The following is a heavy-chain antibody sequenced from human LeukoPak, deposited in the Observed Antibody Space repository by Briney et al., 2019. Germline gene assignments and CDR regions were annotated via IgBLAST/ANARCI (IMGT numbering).Heavy chain of an antibody. CDR3: ARERSMIVVFDAFDI. J-gene: IGHJ3*02. CDR2: IIPILGIA. CDR1: GGTFGSYA. Sequence: SVKVSCKASGGTFGSYAISWVRQAPGQGLEWMGRIIPILGIANYAQKFQGRVTITADKSMSTAYMELSSLRSEDTAVYYCARERSMIVVFDAFDIWGQGTMVTVSS. D-gene: IGHD3-22*01. V-gene: IGHV1-69*04.